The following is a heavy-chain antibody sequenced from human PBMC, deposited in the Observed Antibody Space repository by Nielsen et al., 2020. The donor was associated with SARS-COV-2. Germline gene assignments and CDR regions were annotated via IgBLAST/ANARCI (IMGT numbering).Heavy chain of an antibody. V-gene: IGHV4-31*03. D-gene: IGHD2-15*01. CDR3: ARVALGSTNGMDV. J-gene: IGHJ6*02. CDR2: IYYSGSS. CDR1: GGSISSGGYF. Sequence: LSLTCTVSGGSISSGGYFWSWIRQHPGKGLEWIGYIYYSGSSYYNPSLKSRVTTSVDTSKKQFSLKLSSVTAADTAVYYCARVALGSTNGMDVWGQGTTVTVSS.